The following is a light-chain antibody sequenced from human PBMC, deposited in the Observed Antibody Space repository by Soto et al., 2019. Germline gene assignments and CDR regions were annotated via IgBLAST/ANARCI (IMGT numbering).Light chain of an antibody. J-gene: IGKJ2*01. Sequence: DIQMTQSPSSLSASVGDRVTITCRASQSISSYLNWYQQKPGKAPKLLIYAASSLQSGVPSRFSGSGSGTDFTLTISSLQSEDFAVYYCQQYNNWPDTFGQGTKLEIK. V-gene: IGKV1-39*01. CDR2: AAS. CDR1: QSISSY. CDR3: QQYNNWPDT.